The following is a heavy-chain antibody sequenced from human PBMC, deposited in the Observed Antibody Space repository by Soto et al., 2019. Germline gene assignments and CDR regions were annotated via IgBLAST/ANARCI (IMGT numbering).Heavy chain of an antibody. CDR2: IYYSGST. Sequence: QVQLQESGPGLVKPSQTLSLTCTVSGGSISSGGYYWSWIRQHPGKGLEWIGYIYYSGSTYYNPSLKSRVTISVDTSKNQFSLKLSSVTAADTAVYYCARASPDPWIQLWSSHYGMDVWGQGTTVTVSS. V-gene: IGHV4-31*03. CDR3: ARASPDPWIQLWSSHYGMDV. CDR1: GGSISSGGYY. J-gene: IGHJ6*02. D-gene: IGHD5-18*01.